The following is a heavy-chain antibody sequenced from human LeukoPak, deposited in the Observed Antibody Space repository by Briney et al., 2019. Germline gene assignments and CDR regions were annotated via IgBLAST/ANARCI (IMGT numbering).Heavy chain of an antibody. J-gene: IGHJ4*02. CDR2: ISWNSGSI. CDR1: GFTFDDYA. V-gene: IGHV3-9*01. Sequence: GGSLRLSCAASGFTFDDYAMHWVRQAPGKGPEWVSGISWNSGSIGYADSVKGRFTISRDNSKNTLYLQMNSLRAEDTAVYYCAKDGFDYWGQGTLVTVSS. CDR3: AKDGFDY.